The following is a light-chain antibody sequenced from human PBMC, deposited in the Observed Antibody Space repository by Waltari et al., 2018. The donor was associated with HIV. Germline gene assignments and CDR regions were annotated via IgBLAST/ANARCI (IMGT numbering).Light chain of an antibody. V-gene: IGLV1-51*01. CDR1: SSNIGSRS. CDR2: DDN. J-gene: IGLJ3*02. CDR3: VTWDHSLGAVV. Sequence: QSVLTQPPSVSAAPGQKVTISCFGSSSNIGSRSVSWYQPLPGTAPKLLIYDDNERPYGIPDRFSASRSGTSATLGIAGLQTGDEADYYCVTWDHSLGAVVFGGGTKLTVL.